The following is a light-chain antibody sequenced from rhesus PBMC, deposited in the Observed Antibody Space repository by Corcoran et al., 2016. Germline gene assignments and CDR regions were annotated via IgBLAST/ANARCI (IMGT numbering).Light chain of an antibody. CDR1: QGISSW. CDR2: KAS. J-gene: IGKJ3*01. CDR3: QQYNSAPFT. V-gene: IGKV1-21*01. Sequence: DIQMTQSPSSLSASVGDRVTITCRASQGISSWLAWYQQKPGKAPKLLIYKASSLQTGVPSRFSGSGSGTEVTLTISSLQPEDFATYYGQQYNSAPFTFGPGTKLDIK.